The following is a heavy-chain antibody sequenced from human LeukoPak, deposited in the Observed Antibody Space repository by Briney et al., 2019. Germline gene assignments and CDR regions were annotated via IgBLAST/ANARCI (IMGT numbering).Heavy chain of an antibody. J-gene: IGHJ6*03. D-gene: IGHD1-26*01. CDR1: GFTFSSYE. V-gene: IGHV3-48*03. CDR2: ISRSGSTI. Sequence: GGPLRLSCAASGFTFSSYEMNWVRQAPGKGLEWVSYISRSGSTIYYADSVKGRFTISRDNSKKTLYLQLNSLRAEDTAVYCAKSQRGYYPRRTYYYYMDVWGKGTTVTVSS. CDR3: AKSQRGYYPRRTYYYYMDV.